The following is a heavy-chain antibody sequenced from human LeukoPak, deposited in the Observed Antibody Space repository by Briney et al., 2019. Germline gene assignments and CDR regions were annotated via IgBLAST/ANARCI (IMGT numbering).Heavy chain of an antibody. CDR3: ARTDSSGYYLDY. CDR2: IIPIFGTA. CDR1: GGTFSSYA. V-gene: IGHV1-69*01. D-gene: IGHD3-22*01. Sequence: SVKVSCKASGGTFSSYAISWVRQAPGQGLEWMGGIIPIFGTANYAQKFQGRVTITAGESTSTAYMELSSLRSEDTAVYYCARTDSSGYYLDYWGQGTLVTVSS. J-gene: IGHJ4*02.